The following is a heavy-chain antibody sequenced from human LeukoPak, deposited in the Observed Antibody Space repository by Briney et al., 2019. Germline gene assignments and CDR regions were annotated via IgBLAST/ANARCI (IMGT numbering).Heavy chain of an antibody. CDR3: VKNPYDSSGYYDY. V-gene: IGHV3-74*01. CDR1: GFTFSSYW. D-gene: IGHD3-22*01. Sequence: GGSLRLSCAASGFTFSSYWMHWVRQAPGKGLVWVSRIISDGSNTTYADSVKGRFTISRDNAKNTLYLQMSSLRAEDTAVYYCVKNPYDSSGYYDYWGQGTLVTVSS. CDR2: IISDGSNT. J-gene: IGHJ4*02.